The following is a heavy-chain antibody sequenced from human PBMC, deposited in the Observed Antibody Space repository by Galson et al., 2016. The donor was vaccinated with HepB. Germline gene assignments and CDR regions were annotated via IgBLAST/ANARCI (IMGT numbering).Heavy chain of an antibody. Sequence: SLRLSCAASGFSVTTTYMNWVRRAPGKGLEWVSIIYSGGGSFYADSVKGRFTVSRDDSHVYLQMNSLRAEDTAIYYCARARDNTREYHSLDVWGQGPRSPSP. CDR2: IYSGGGS. V-gene: IGHV3-53*01. CDR1: GFSVTTTY. D-gene: IGHD6-6*01. CDR3: ARARDNTREYHSLDV. J-gene: IGHJ6*02.